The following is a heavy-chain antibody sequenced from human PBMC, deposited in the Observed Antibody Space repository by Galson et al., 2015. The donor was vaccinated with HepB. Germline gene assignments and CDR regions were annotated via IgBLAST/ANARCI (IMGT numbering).Heavy chain of an antibody. CDR1: GFTLSSYA. V-gene: IGHV3-23*01. D-gene: IGHD6-13*01. Sequence: SLRLSCAASGFTLSSYAMSWVRQAPGKGLEWVSAISGSGGSTYYADSVKGRFTISRDNSKNTLYLQMNSLRAEDTAVYYCAKLKTRMAAAGIGYFDYWGQGTLVTVSS. J-gene: IGHJ4*02. CDR2: ISGSGGST. CDR3: AKLKTRMAAAGIGYFDY.